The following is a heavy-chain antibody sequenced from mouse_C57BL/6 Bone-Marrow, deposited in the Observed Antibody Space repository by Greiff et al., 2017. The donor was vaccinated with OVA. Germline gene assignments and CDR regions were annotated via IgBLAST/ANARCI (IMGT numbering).Heavy chain of an antibody. CDR1: GFTFSDYG. Sequence: EVKLEESGGGLVKPGGSLKLSCAASGFTFSDYGMHWVRQAPEKGLEWVAYISSGSSTIYYADKVKGRFTISRDNAKNTLFLQMTSLRSEDTAMYYCARINYWYFDVWGTGTTVTVSS. CDR3: ARINYWYFDV. J-gene: IGHJ1*03. CDR2: ISSGSSTI. V-gene: IGHV5-17*01.